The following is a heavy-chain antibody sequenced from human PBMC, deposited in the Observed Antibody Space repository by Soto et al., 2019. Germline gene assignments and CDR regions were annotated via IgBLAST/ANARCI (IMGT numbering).Heavy chain of an antibody. D-gene: IGHD3-10*01. V-gene: IGHV1-69*12. CDR3: AVGESVGEGMGV. CDR2: IIPIFGTA. Sequence: QVQLVQSGAEVKKPGSSVKVSCKASGGTFSSYAISWVRQAPGQGLEWMGGIIPIFGTANYAQKFQGRVTITADESTRTAYKDLSSGSSEDTAVYYCAVGESVGEGMGVWGQGTTVTVSS. J-gene: IGHJ6*02. CDR1: GGTFSSYA.